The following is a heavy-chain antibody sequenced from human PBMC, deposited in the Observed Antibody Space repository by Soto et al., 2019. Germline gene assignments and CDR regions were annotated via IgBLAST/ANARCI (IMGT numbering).Heavy chain of an antibody. D-gene: IGHD3-3*01. V-gene: IGHV4-31*03. CDR1: GGSISSGGYY. Sequence: QVQLQASGPGLVKPSQTLSLPCTVSGGSISSGGYYWNWIRQLPGKGLEWIGYMYYTGSTHYNPSLKSRVTIPVDTSKNHFSLNLTSVTAADTAVYYCARRVVSNWFDPWGQGALVTVSS. J-gene: IGHJ5*02. CDR2: MYYTGST. CDR3: ARRVVSNWFDP.